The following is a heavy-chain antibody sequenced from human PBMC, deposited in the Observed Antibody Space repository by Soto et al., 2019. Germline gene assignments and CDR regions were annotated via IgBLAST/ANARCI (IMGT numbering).Heavy chain of an antibody. CDR3: ARMDSSSWAFDY. D-gene: IGHD6-13*01. J-gene: IGHJ4*02. CDR2: INSDGSDT. CDR1: GFTFSSYW. Sequence: EMQLVESGGGLVQPGGSLRLSCAASGFTFSSYWMNWVRQGPGKGLVWVSRINSDGSDTSYADSVKGRFTISRDNAKNTLYLQMNSLRAEDTALYYCARMDSSSWAFDYWGQGTLVTVSS. V-gene: IGHV3-74*01.